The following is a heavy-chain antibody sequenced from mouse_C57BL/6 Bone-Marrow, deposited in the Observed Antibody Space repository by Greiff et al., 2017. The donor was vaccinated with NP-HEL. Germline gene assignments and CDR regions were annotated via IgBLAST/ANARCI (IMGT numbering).Heavy chain of an antibody. CDR3: TSTVVAY. Sequence: LVESGAELVRPGASVKLSCTASGFNIKDDYMHWVKQRPEQGLEWIGWIDPENGDTEYASKFQGKATITADTSSNTAYLQLSSLTSEDTAVYYCTSTVVAYWGQGTLVTVSA. V-gene: IGHV14-4*01. CDR2: IDPENGDT. CDR1: GFNIKDDY. J-gene: IGHJ3*01. D-gene: IGHD1-1*02.